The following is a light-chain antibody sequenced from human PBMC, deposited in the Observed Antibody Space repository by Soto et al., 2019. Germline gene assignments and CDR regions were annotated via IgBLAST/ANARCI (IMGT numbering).Light chain of an antibody. CDR3: QSYDISPSGSVV. CDR1: SSNIGAGYD. Sequence: QSVLTQPPSVSGAPGQRVTISCTGSSSNIGAGYDVHWYQQLPGTAPKLLIYGNSNRPSGVPDRFSGSKSGTSASLAITGLQAQDEADYYCQSYDISPSGSVVFVGGTKLTVL. CDR2: GNS. J-gene: IGLJ2*01. V-gene: IGLV1-40*01.